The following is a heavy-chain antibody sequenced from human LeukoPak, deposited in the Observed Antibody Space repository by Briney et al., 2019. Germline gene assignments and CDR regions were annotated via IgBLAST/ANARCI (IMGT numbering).Heavy chain of an antibody. CDR2: ISGSGGST. CDR3: ARDQGDFWSGYSAGNFGY. Sequence: GGSLRLSCAASGFTFSSYAMSWVRQAPGKGLEWVSAISGSGGSTYYADSVKGRFTISRDNSKNTLYLQMNSLRAEDTAVYYCARDQGDFWSGYSAGNFGYWGQGTLVTVSS. CDR1: GFTFSSYA. J-gene: IGHJ4*02. D-gene: IGHD3-3*01. V-gene: IGHV3-23*01.